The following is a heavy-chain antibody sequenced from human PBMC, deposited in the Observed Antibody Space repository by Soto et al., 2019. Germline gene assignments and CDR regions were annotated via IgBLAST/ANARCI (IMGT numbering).Heavy chain of an antibody. D-gene: IGHD3-3*01. V-gene: IGHV1-58*01. CDR3: ARGEGTYDFWSGYYRFDY. CDR2: IVVGSGNT. J-gene: IGHJ4*02. CDR1: GFTFTSSA. Sequence: QMPLVQSGPEVKKPGPSVKVSCKASGFTFTSSAVQWVRQARGQRLEWIGWIVVGSGNTNYAQKFQGRVTLTADKSKSTAYMELSSLRSEDTAVYYRARGEGTYDFWSGYYRFDYWGQGTLVIVCS.